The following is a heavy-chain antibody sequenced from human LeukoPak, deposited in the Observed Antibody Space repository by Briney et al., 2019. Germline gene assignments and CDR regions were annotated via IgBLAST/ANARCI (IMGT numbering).Heavy chain of an antibody. V-gene: IGHV1-46*01. CDR2: INPNGGQT. J-gene: IGHJ3*02. CDR3: ARGNTMIVVVNPRAFDI. CDR1: GYSFPGYY. D-gene: IGHD3-22*01. Sequence: GASVKVSCKASGYSFPGYYMQWVRQAPGQGLEWMGMINPNGGQTSYAQKFQGRVTMTRDTSTSTVYMELRSLRSEDTAVYYCARGNTMIVVVNPRAFDIWGQGTMVTASS.